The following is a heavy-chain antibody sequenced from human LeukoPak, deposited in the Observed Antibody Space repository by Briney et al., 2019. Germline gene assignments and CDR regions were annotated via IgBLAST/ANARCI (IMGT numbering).Heavy chain of an antibody. J-gene: IGHJ4*03. V-gene: IGHV4-34*01. Sequence: PSETLSLTCAVHGESFSAYFWSWIRQVPGKGLEWIVEIDHRGSSNYNPPLKSRATISVDTSKNHFSLILTSVTAADTAVYYCATRSSTLAAARCFDDWGQGTVVTVSS. CDR3: ATRSSTLAAARCFDD. CDR1: GESFSAYF. CDR2: IDHRGSS. D-gene: IGHD6-6*01.